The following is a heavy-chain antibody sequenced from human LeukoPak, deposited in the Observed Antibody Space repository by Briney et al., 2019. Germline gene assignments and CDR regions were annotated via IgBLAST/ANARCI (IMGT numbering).Heavy chain of an antibody. Sequence: SETLSLTCTVSGGSISSYYWSWIRQPPGKGLEWIGYIYYSGSTNYNPSLKSRVTISVDTSKNQFSLKLSSVTAADTAVYYCARHPTSSSWLYFDYWGQGTLVTVSS. CDR1: GGSISSYY. CDR2: IYYSGST. CDR3: ARHPTSSSWLYFDY. J-gene: IGHJ4*02. D-gene: IGHD6-13*01. V-gene: IGHV4-59*08.